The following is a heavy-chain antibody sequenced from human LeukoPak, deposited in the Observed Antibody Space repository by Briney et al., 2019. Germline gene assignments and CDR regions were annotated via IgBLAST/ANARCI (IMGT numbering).Heavy chain of an antibody. J-gene: IGHJ4*02. D-gene: IGHD1-26*01. CDR1: GGSFNSYY. CDR3: ARGSFIVGATIIDY. Sequence: SETLSLTCTVSGGSFNSYYWSWIRQPPGKGLEWIGYIYSGGSTNYNPSLKSRVTTSVDTSKNQFSLKLSSVTDADTAVYYCARGSFIVGATIIDYWGQGTLVTVSS. CDR2: IYSGGST. V-gene: IGHV4-59*01.